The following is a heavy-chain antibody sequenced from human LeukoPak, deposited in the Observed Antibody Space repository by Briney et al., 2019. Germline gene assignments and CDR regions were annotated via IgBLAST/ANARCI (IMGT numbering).Heavy chain of an antibody. CDR1: GYTFTGYD. D-gene: IGHD5-18*01. J-gene: IGHJ4*02. V-gene: IGHV1-8*01. CDR2: MNPNSGNT. Sequence: ASVKVSCKASGYTFTGYDVNWVRQAPGQGPEWMGWMNPNSGNTGYAQKFQGGVSMTRDTSINTAYMELSSLGSEDTAVYYCARGISGYSYGYGDSWGQGTLVTVSS. CDR3: ARGISGYSYGYGDS.